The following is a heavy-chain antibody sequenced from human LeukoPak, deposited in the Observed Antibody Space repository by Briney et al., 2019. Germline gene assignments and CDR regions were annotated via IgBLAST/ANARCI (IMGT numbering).Heavy chain of an antibody. V-gene: IGHV4-61*08. D-gene: IGHD3-9*01. CDR2: IYYSGST. Sequence: SETLSLTCSVSGGSIGSSSDDYWTWIRQPPGKGLEWIGYIYYSGSTNYNPSLTSRVTISVDTSKNQFSLKLSSVTAAATAVYYCARAPPYYDILTGYYTAPPYYYGMDVWGQGTTVTVSS. CDR3: ARAPPYYDILTGYYTAPPYYYGMDV. J-gene: IGHJ6*02. CDR1: GGSIGSSSDDY.